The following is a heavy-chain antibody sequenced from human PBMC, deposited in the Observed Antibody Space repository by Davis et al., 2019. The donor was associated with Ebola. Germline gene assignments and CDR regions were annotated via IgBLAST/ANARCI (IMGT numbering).Heavy chain of an antibody. Sequence: GESLKISCAASGFTFSDYYMSWIRQAPGKGLEWVSYISSSGSTIYYADSVKGRFTISRDNAKNSLYRQMNSLRAEDTAVYYCARDRSGFYGMDVWGKGTTVTVSS. J-gene: IGHJ6*04. CDR2: ISSSGSTI. CDR1: GFTFSDYY. CDR3: ARDRSGFYGMDV. V-gene: IGHV3-11*01.